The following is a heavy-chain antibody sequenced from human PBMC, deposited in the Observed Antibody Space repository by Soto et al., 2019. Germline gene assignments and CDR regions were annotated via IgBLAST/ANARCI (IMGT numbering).Heavy chain of an antibody. CDR3: AAAAVPVAGRHPDF. CDR1: GYMFTGFY. Sequence: ASVKVSCKASGYMFTGFYLHWVRQAPGQGLEWMGWINPNNGVTTYAKNFQGRVTMTRDSSISTAYMELSSLRPDDTAVYFCAAAAVPVAGRHPDFWGQGTVVTVSS. D-gene: IGHD6-19*01. V-gene: IGHV1-2*02. J-gene: IGHJ4*02. CDR2: INPNNGVT.